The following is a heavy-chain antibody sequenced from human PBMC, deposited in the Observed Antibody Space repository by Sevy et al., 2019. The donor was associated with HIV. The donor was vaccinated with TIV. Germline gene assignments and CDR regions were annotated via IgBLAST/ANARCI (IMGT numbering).Heavy chain of an antibody. CDR1: GFTFSGPA. D-gene: IGHD3-22*01. CDR3: TRPDNYYDSSGHRMDV. CDR2: IRSKANSYAT. V-gene: IGHV3-73*01. J-gene: IGHJ6*02. Sequence: GGSLRLSCAASGFTFSGPAMHWVRQASGKGLEWVGRIRSKANSYATAYAASVKGRFTISRDDSKNTAYLQMNSLKTEDTAVYYCTRPDNYYDSSGHRMDVWGQGTTVTVSS.